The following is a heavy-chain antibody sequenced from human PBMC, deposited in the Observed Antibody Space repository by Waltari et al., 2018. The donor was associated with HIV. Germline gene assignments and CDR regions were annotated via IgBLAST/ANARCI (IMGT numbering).Heavy chain of an antibody. V-gene: IGHV3-23*01. CDR1: GFTFSNYG. CDR2: IGGGGGST. D-gene: IGHD6-13*01. J-gene: IGHJ6*02. CDR3: VKEHQYSHSWYSYYGMDV. Sequence: EVQVLESGGALVQPGGSLRLSCAASGFTFSNYGMSWVRQAPGKGLGGVSTIGGGGGSTYYADAVKGRFTVSRDNSKNTLYLQMNSLRAEDTAVYFCVKEHQYSHSWYSYYGMDVWGQGTTVTVSS.